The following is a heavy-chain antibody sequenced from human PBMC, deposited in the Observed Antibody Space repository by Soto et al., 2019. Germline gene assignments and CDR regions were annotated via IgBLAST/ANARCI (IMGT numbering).Heavy chain of an antibody. Sequence: TLSLTCTVSGGSVSSSSYYWGWIRQPPGKGLEWIGSIYYTGSTYYNPSLKSRVTISEDPSKNQFSLNLTSVTAADTAVYSCARHVVATKAFFDYRAQGAPVTVSS. CDR3: ARHVVATKAFFDY. J-gene: IGHJ4*02. V-gene: IGHV4-39*01. CDR2: IYYTGST. D-gene: IGHD5-12*01. CDR1: GGSVSSSSYY.